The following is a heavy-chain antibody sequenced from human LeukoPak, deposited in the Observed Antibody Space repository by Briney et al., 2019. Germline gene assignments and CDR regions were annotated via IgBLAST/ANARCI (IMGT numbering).Heavy chain of an antibody. Sequence: ASETLSLTCTVSGGSISSYYWSWIRQPAGKGLEWIGRIYTSERTNYNPSLKSRATMSIDTSKNQFSLKLSSVTAADTAVYYCARDGGGITMKVDPFDIWGQGTMVTVSS. V-gene: IGHV4-4*07. CDR2: IYTSERT. CDR1: GGSISSYY. D-gene: IGHD3-22*01. J-gene: IGHJ3*02. CDR3: ARDGGGITMKVDPFDI.